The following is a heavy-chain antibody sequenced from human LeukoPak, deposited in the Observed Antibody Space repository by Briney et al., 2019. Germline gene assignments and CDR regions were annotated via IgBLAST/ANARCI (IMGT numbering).Heavy chain of an antibody. CDR2: IYYSGST. Sequence: SETLSLTCTVSGGSISSYYWSWIRQPPGKGLEWIGYIYYSGSTNYNPSLKSRVTISVDTSKNQFSLKLSSVTAADTAVYYCARDYYDSSGYPLFALWGQGTLVTVSS. CDR3: ARDYYDSSGYPLFAL. J-gene: IGHJ5*02. CDR1: GGSISSYY. V-gene: IGHV4-59*01. D-gene: IGHD3-22*01.